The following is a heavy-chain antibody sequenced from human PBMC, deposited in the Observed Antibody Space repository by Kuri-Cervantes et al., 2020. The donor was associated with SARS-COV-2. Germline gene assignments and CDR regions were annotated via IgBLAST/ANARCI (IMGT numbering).Heavy chain of an antibody. CDR2: IRSKAYGGTT. D-gene: IGHD2-2*01. CDR1: GFTFGDYA. CDR3: TRVGIVVVPAAIGAFDI. Sequence: GESLKISCTASGFTFGDYAMSWFRQAPGKGLEWVGFIRSKAYGGTTEYAASVKGRFTISRDDSKSIAYLQMNSLKTEDTAVYYCTRVGIVVVPAAIGAFDIWGQGTMVTVSS. J-gene: IGHJ3*02. V-gene: IGHV3-49*03.